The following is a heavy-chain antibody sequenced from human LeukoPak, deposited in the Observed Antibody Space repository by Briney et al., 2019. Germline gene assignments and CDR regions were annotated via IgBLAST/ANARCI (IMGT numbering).Heavy chain of an antibody. CDR2: IIPIFGTA. Sequence: SVTVSCKASGYTFTDYYMHWVRQAPGQGLEWMGGIIPIFGTANYAQKFQGRVTITADESTSTAYMELSSLRSEDTAVYYCARDHSLSSGYYYAQNAFDIWGQGTMVTVSS. CDR1: GYTFTDYY. J-gene: IGHJ3*02. CDR3: ARDHSLSSGYYYAQNAFDI. D-gene: IGHD3-22*01. V-gene: IGHV1-69*13.